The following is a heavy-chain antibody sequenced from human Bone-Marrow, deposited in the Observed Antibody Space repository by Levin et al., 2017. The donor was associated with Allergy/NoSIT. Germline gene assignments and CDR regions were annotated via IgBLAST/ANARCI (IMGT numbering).Heavy chain of an antibody. V-gene: IGHV3-30*18. CDR3: AKDASYYCSGGSCYYYYGMDV. CDR2: ISYDGSNK. CDR1: GFTFSSYG. Sequence: GGSLRLSCAASGFTFSSYGMHWVRQAPGKGLEWVAVISYDGSNKYYADSVKGRFTISRDNSKNTLYLQMNSLRAEDTAVYYCAKDASYYCSGGSCYYYYGMDVWGQGTTVTVSS. J-gene: IGHJ6*02. D-gene: IGHD2-15*01.